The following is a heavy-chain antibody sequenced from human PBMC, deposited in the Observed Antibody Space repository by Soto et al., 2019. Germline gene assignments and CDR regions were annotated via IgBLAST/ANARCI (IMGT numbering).Heavy chain of an antibody. Sequence: TSETLSLTCTVSGGSISSGDYYWSWIRQPPGKGLEWIGYIYYSGSTYYNTSLKSRVTISVDTSKNQFSLKLSSVTAADTAVYYCARVPPYGGNLDPWGQGTLVTVSS. J-gene: IGHJ5*02. CDR2: IYYSGST. CDR1: GGSISSGDYY. V-gene: IGHV4-30-4*01. CDR3: ARVPPYGGNLDP. D-gene: IGHD4-17*01.